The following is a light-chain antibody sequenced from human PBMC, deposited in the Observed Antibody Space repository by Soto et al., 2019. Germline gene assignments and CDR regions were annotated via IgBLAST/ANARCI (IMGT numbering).Light chain of an antibody. J-gene: IGKJ5*01. V-gene: IGKV3-15*01. CDR2: GAS. CDR3: QQYNNWPLT. Sequence: EVVMTQSPATLSVSPGERATLSCGASQSVSSNLAWYQQKPGQAPRLLIYGASTRATGIPTRFSGRGSGTEFTLTISSLQSEDFAVYYCQQYNNWPLTFGQGTRLEIK. CDR1: QSVSSN.